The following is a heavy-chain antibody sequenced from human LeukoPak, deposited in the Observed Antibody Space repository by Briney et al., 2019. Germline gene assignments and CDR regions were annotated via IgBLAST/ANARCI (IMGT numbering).Heavy chain of an antibody. CDR3: AAGYCSSTSCFSYYYYGMDV. V-gene: IGHV1-69*13. CDR1: GGTFSSYA. D-gene: IGHD2-2*01. J-gene: IGHJ6*02. CDR2: IIPIFGTA. Sequence: ASVKVSCKASGGTFSSYAISWVRQAPGQGLEWMGGIIPIFGTANYAQKFQGRVTITADESTSTAYTELSSLRSEDTAVYYCAAGYCSSTSCFSYYYYGMDVWGQGTTVTVSS.